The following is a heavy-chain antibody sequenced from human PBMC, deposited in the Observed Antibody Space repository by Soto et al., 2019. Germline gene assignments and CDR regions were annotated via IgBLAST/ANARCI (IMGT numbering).Heavy chain of an antibody. Sequence: EVQLLESGGGLVQPGGSLRLSCAASGFTFSSYAMSWVRQAPGKGLEWVSLISGSGGSTYYADSVKGRFTISRDSSKNTLYLQRNSLIVEDTAVYYCAKTESSGYDFDYWGQGTLVTVSS. D-gene: IGHD5-12*01. CDR3: AKTESSGYDFDY. J-gene: IGHJ4*02. CDR2: ISGSGGST. CDR1: GFTFSSYA. V-gene: IGHV3-23*01.